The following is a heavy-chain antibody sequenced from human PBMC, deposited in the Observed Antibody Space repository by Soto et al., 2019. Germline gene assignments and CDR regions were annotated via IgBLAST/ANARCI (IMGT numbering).Heavy chain of an antibody. CDR2: INIDGSDT. CDR1: GFTFSNYW. D-gene: IGHD6-13*01. J-gene: IGHJ6*01. CDR3: ARIPMAPAGSDVHYSFYGMDV. Sequence: PGGSLRLSCAASGFTFSNYWMHWVRQTPGMGLVWVSHINIDGSDTTYADSVRGRFTISRDNAKNSLYLQMNSLRAEDTAVYYCARIPMAPAGSDVHYSFYGMDVWGQGTTVTVSS. V-gene: IGHV3-74*01.